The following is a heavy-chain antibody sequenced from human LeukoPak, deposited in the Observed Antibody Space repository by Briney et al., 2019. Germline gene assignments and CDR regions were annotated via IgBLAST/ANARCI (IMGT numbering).Heavy chain of an antibody. Sequence: SETLSLTCTASGYSISSGYYWGWIRQPPGKGLEWIGSIYHSGSTYYNPSLKSRVTISVDTSKNQFSLKLNSVTAADTAVYYCARVGLGAATYSWFDPWGQGTLVTVSS. CDR3: ARVGLGAATYSWFDP. D-gene: IGHD5-24*01. J-gene: IGHJ5*02. CDR2: IYHSGST. CDR1: GYSISSGYY. V-gene: IGHV4-38-2*02.